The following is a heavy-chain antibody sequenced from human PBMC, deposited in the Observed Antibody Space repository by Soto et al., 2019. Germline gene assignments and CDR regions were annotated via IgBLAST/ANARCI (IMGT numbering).Heavy chain of an antibody. CDR2: IWYDGSNK. J-gene: IGHJ3*02. CDR3: ARDSGFWSGYLAAFDI. CDR1: GFTFSSYG. D-gene: IGHD3-3*01. V-gene: IGHV3-33*01. Sequence: GGSLRLSCAASGFTFSSYGMHWVRQAPGKGLEWVAVIWYDGSNKYYADSVKGRFTISRDNSKNTLYLQMNSLRAEDTAVYYCARDSGFWSGYLAAFDIWGQGTMVTVSS.